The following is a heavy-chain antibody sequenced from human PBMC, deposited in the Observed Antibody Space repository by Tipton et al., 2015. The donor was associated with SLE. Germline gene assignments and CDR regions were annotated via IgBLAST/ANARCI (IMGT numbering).Heavy chain of an antibody. Sequence: LRLSCAISGDSVSSNSAAWNWIRQSPSRGLEWLGRTYYRSKWYNDYAVSVKSRITINPDTSKNQFSLQLNSVTPEDTAVYYCAVSLLGWYYFDYWGQGTLVTVSS. CDR1: GDSVSSNSAA. CDR2: TYYRSKWYN. D-gene: IGHD3-3*01. CDR3: AVSLLGWYYFDY. V-gene: IGHV6-1*01. J-gene: IGHJ4*02.